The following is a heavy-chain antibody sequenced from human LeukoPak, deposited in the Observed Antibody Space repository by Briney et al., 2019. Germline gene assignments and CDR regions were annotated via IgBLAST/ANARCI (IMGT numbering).Heavy chain of an antibody. Sequence: ASVKVSCKVSGYTLTELSMHWVRQAPGKGLEWMGGYDPEDGETIYAQKFQGRVTMTEDTSTDTAYMELSSLRSEDTAVYYCATVPYPYIAAAGTSYYYGMDVWGQGTTVTASS. J-gene: IGHJ6*02. CDR1: GYTLTELS. CDR2: YDPEDGET. D-gene: IGHD6-13*01. V-gene: IGHV1-24*01. CDR3: ATVPYPYIAAAGTSYYYGMDV.